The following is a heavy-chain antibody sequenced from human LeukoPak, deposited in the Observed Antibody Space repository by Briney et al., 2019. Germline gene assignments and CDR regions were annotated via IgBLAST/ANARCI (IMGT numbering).Heavy chain of an antibody. J-gene: IGHJ4*02. D-gene: IGHD6-19*01. V-gene: IGHV1-46*01. Sequence: ASVKVSCKASGYTFTSYGISWVRQAPGQGLEWMGIINPSGGSTSYAQKFQGRVTMTRDTSTSTVYMELSSLRSEDTAVYYCARESVAGRGGFDYWGQGTLVTVSS. CDR1: GYTFTSYG. CDR2: INPSGGST. CDR3: ARESVAGRGGFDY.